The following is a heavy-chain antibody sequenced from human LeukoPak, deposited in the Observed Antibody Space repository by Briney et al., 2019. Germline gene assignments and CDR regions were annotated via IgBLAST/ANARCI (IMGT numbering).Heavy chain of an antibody. CDR3: ARTLGYCSGGSCCSEAFDI. D-gene: IGHD2-15*01. CDR2: IYYSGST. V-gene: IGHV4-59*01. J-gene: IGHJ3*02. Sequence: PSETLSLTCTVSGGSISSYYWSWIRQPPGKGLEWIGYIYYSGSTNYNPSLKSRVTISVDTSKNQFSLKLSSVTAADTAVYYCARTLGYCSGGSCCSEAFDIWGQGTMVTVSS. CDR1: GGSISSYY.